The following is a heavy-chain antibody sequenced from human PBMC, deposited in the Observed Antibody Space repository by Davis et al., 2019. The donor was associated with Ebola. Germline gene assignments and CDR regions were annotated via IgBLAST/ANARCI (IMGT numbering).Heavy chain of an antibody. V-gene: IGHV3-30*18. J-gene: IGHJ4*02. CDR3: AKDPGGHTTESDY. CDR2: ISYDGSNK. CDR1: GGSFSGYY. D-gene: IGHD2/OR15-2a*01. Sequence: LSLTCAVYGGSFSGYYWSWVRQAPGKGLEWVAVISYDGSNKYYADSVKGRFTISRDNSKNTLYLQMNSLRAEDTAVYYCAKDPGGHTTESDYWGQGTLVTVSS.